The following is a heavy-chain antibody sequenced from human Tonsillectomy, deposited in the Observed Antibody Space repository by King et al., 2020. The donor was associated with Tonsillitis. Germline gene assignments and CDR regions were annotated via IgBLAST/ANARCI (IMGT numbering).Heavy chain of an antibody. CDR1: GFTFSYFG. CDR2: IWYDGSNK. D-gene: IGHD5-24*01. CDR3: AMDLGEMAFDN. J-gene: IGHJ4*02. V-gene: IGHV3-33*01. Sequence: VQLVESGGGVVQPGRSLRLSCAASGFTFSYFGMHWVRQAPGKGLEWVAVIWYDGSNKYYGDSVKGRFTISRDNSKNTLYLQMNSLRAEDTAVYFCAMDLGEMAFDNWGQGTLVTVSS.